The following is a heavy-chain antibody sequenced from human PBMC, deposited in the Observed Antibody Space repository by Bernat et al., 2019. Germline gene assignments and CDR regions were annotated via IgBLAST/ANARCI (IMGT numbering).Heavy chain of an antibody. Sequence: EMQLVESGGGLVQPGGSLRLPCAASGFSVSTNYMNWVRQAPGKGLEWVSVMYGDGRAFYADSVKGRFTNSRDNSRNTLFLQMDSLRVEDTAVYYCTRGIGYSGDWYGWLDPWGQGTLVTVSS. V-gene: IGHV3-53*01. D-gene: IGHD3-9*01. J-gene: IGHJ5*02. CDR1: GFSVSTNY. CDR3: TRGIGYSGDWYGWLDP. CDR2: MYGDGRA.